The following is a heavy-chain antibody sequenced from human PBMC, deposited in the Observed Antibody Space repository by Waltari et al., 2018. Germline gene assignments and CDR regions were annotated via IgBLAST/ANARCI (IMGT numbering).Heavy chain of an antibody. D-gene: IGHD2-21*02. CDR2: ISGSGGST. CDR1: GFTFSSYA. V-gene: IGHV3-23*01. CDR3: AEGGGNSPHWYFDL. Sequence: EVQLLESGGGLVQPGGSLRLSCAASGFTFSSYAMSWVRQAPGKGLEWVSAISGSGGSTYYADSVKGRFNISREKSKNTLLLQMNRLRAGETAVNYCAEGGGNSPHWYFDLWGRGTLVTVSS. J-gene: IGHJ2*01.